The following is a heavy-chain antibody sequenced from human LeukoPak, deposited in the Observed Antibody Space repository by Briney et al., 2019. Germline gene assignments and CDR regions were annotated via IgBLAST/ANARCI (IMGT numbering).Heavy chain of an antibody. CDR1: GFTFSSYW. D-gene: IGHD6-13*01. CDR3: ARVGGSSWYGAFDI. CDR2: IKQDGSEK. J-gene: IGHJ3*02. Sequence: GGSLRLSCAASGFTFSSYWMSWVRQAPGRGLEWVANIKQDGSEKYYVDSVKGRFTISRDNAKNSLYLQMNSLRAEDTAVYHCARVGGSSWYGAFDIWGQGTMVTVSS. V-gene: IGHV3-7*01.